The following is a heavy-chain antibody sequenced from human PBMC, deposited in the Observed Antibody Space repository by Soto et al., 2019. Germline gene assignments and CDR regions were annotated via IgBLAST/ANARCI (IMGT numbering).Heavy chain of an antibody. CDR1: GFTVSSNY. CDR3: ARVGHDFWSGSQDHFDY. Sequence: PGGSLRLSCAASGFTVSSNYMSWVRQAPGKGLEWVSVIYSGGSTYYADSVKGRFTISRDNAKNSLYLQMNSLRAEDTAVYYCARVGHDFWSGSQDHFDYWGQGTMVTVSS. V-gene: IGHV3-53*01. J-gene: IGHJ4*02. D-gene: IGHD3-3*01. CDR2: IYSGGST.